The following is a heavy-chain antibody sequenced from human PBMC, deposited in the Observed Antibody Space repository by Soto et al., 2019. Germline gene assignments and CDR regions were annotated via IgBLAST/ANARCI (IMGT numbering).Heavy chain of an antibody. CDR1: GGSISSYY. D-gene: IGHD4-17*01. Sequence: KPSETLSLTCTVSGGSISSYYWSWIRQPAGKGLEWIGRIYTSGSTNYNPSLKSRVTMSVDTSKNQFSLKLSSVTAADTAVYYCARDNLWSTVTAYYYYYGMDVWGQGTTVTVSS. CDR2: IYTSGST. V-gene: IGHV4-4*07. CDR3: ARDNLWSTVTAYYYYYGMDV. J-gene: IGHJ6*02.